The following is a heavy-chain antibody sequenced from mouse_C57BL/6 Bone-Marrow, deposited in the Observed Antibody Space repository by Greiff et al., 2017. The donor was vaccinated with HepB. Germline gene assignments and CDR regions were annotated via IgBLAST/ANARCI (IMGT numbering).Heavy chain of an antibody. V-gene: IGHV6-3*01. D-gene: IGHD1-1*01. J-gene: IGHJ2*01. Sequence: EVKLVESGGGLVQPGGSMKLSCVASGFTFSNYWMNWVRQSPEKGLEWVAQIRLKSDNYATHYAESVKGRFTISRDDSKSSVYLQMNNLRAEDTGIYYCTPNYYGSGGDYWGQGTTLTVSS. CDR3: TPNYYGSGGDY. CDR2: IRLKSDNYAT. CDR1: GFTFSNYW.